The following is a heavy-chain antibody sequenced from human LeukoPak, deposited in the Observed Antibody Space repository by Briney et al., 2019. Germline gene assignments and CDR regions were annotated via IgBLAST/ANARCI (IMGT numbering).Heavy chain of an antibody. V-gene: IGHV3-30*18. CDR3: AKGSSGSPRGNFFDH. D-gene: IGHD1-26*01. CDR1: GFTFSSYG. Sequence: PGGSLRLSCAASGFTFSSYGMHWVRQAPGKGLEWVAVISYDGSNKYYADSVKGRFTISRDNSKNTLYLQMNSLRAEDTAVYYCAKGSSGSPRGNFFDHWGQGTLVTVCS. J-gene: IGHJ4*02. CDR2: ISYDGSNK.